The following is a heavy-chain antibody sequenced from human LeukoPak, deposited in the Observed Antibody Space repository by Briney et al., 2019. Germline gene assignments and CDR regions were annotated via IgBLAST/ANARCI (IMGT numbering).Heavy chain of an antibody. CDR2: ISGSGGST. Sequence: GGSLRLSCAASEFTFSSYAMSWVRQAPGKGLEWVSAISGSGGSTYYSDSVKGRFTISRDNSKNTLYLQMNSLRAEDTAVHYCAKNGLFGVVSEVSYYFDYWGQGTLVTVSS. D-gene: IGHD3-3*01. CDR1: EFTFSSYA. J-gene: IGHJ4*02. CDR3: AKNGLFGVVSEVSYYFDY. V-gene: IGHV3-23*01.